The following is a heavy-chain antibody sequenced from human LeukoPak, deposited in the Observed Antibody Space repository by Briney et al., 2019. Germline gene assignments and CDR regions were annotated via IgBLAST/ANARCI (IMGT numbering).Heavy chain of an antibody. D-gene: IGHD6-19*01. Sequence: PGGSLRLSCAASGFTFSNAWMSWVRQAPGKGLEWVGRIKSKTDGGTTDYAAPVKGRFTISRDDSKNTLYLQMNGLKTEDTAVYYCTTADSSGWWRGYWGQGTLVTVSS. J-gene: IGHJ4*02. CDR1: GFTFSNAW. CDR3: TTADSSGWWRGY. V-gene: IGHV3-15*01. CDR2: IKSKTDGGTT.